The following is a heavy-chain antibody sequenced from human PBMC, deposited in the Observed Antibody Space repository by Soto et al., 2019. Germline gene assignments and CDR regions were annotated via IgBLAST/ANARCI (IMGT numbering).Heavy chain of an antibody. CDR1: GGSISSGGYY. D-gene: IGHD6-6*01. Sequence: SETLSLTCTVSGGSISSGGYYWSWIRQHPGKGLEWIGYIYYSGSTYYNPSLKSRVTISVDTSKNQFSLKLSSVTAADTAVYYCARDQRTSIAARRGWAGFDPWGQGTLVTVSS. J-gene: IGHJ5*02. V-gene: IGHV4-31*03. CDR2: IYYSGST. CDR3: ARDQRTSIAARRGWAGFDP.